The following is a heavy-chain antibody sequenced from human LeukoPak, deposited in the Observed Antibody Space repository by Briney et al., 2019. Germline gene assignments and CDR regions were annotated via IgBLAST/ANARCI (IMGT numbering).Heavy chain of an antibody. CDR3: GRLILVATFDY. J-gene: IGHJ4*02. Sequence: AGGSLRLSCGASGFTFSDYGMSWVRQAPGKGLEWVAVISYDGSNKYYADSVKGRFTISRDNSKNTLYLQMNSLRAEDTAVYYCGRLILVATFDYWGQGTLVTVSS. D-gene: IGHD5-12*01. CDR1: GFTFSDYG. CDR2: ISYDGSNK. V-gene: IGHV3-30*03.